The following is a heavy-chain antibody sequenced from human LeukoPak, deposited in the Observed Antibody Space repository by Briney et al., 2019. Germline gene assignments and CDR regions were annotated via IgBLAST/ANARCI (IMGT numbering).Heavy chain of an antibody. CDR1: GYTFSSYY. J-gene: IGHJ4*02. D-gene: IGHD2-15*01. Sequence: ASVKVSCKASGYTFSSYYMHWARQASGQGLEWVGRIDPNGGSTIYARNLQGRVTMTSDTSTSTDYMELSSLRSEDTGVYYCARGGPYHGWDYWGQGTLVTVSS. V-gene: IGHV1-46*01. CDR3: ARGGPYHGWDY. CDR2: IDPNGGST.